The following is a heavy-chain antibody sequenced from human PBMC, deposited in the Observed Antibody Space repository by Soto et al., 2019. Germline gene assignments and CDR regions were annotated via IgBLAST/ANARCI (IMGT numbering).Heavy chain of an antibody. V-gene: IGHV3-53*01. CDR1: GLTVTGNY. CDR2: IFADGDT. Sequence: PGGPLRLSCVASGLTVTGNYMSWVRQAPGKGLEWVSLIFADGDTFYAGSVKGRFTISRDTSKNTLYLQMNSLNAEDTAVYYCARRGYQYESSGYYPLFDYWGQGTVVTVSS. D-gene: IGHD3-22*01. J-gene: IGHJ4*02. CDR3: ARRGYQYESSGYYPLFDY.